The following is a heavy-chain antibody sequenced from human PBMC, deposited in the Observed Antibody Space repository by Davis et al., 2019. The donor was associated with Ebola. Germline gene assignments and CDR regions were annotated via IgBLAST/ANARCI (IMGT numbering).Heavy chain of an antibody. Sequence: PSETLSLTCTVSGGSISSYYWSWIRQPPGKGLEWIGYIYYSGSTNYNPSLKSRVTISVDTSKNQFSLKLSSVTAADTAVYYCARSMVRGERGGYFDYWGQGTLVTVSS. V-gene: IGHV4-59*01. CDR1: GGSISSYY. CDR2: IYYSGST. J-gene: IGHJ4*02. D-gene: IGHD3-10*01. CDR3: ARSMVRGERGGYFDY.